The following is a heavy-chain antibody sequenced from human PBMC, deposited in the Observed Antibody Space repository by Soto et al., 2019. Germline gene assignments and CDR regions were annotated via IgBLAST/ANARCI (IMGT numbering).Heavy chain of an antibody. Sequence: QVQLVQSGAEVKKPGSSVKVSCKASGGTFSSYAISWVRQAPGQGLEWMGGIIPIFGTANYAQKFQGRVTITADESTSTAYMELSSLRSEDTAVYYCARGGGYCSGGSCYWALLPFDYWGQGTLVTVSS. J-gene: IGHJ4*02. D-gene: IGHD2-15*01. CDR1: GGTFSSYA. V-gene: IGHV1-69*01. CDR3: ARGGGYCSGGSCYWALLPFDY. CDR2: IIPIFGTA.